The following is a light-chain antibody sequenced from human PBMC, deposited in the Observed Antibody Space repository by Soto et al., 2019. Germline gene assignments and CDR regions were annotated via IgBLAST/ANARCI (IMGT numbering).Light chain of an antibody. CDR1: SSDIGAYNF. Sequence: QSVLTQPASVSGSPGQSITISCTGTSSDIGAYNFVSWYQQHPGKAPKLMLYDVNIRPSGVSNRFSGSKSGNTASLTISGRQAEDDADYYCTSWTTSTTMIFGGGTKVAVL. CDR2: DVN. CDR3: TSWTTSTTMI. J-gene: IGLJ2*01. V-gene: IGLV2-14*03.